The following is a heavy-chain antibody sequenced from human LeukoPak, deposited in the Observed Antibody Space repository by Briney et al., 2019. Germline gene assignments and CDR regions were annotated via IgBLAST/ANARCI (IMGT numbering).Heavy chain of an antibody. J-gene: IGHJ4*02. V-gene: IGHV5-51*01. D-gene: IGHD1-26*01. CDR2: IYPGDSDT. CDR1: GYIFTNSW. Sequence: GDSLKISCKASGYIFTNSWIGWVRQMPGRGLEWMGVIYPGDSDTRVSPSFQGQVTISADKSISTAYLQWSSLKASDTAMYYCARQVGATRDYWGQGTLVTVSA. CDR3: ARQVGATRDY.